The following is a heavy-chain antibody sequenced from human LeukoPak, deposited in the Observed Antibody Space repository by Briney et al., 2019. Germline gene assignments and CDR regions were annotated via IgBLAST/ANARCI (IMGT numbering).Heavy chain of an antibody. CDR1: GFTFSSYD. J-gene: IGHJ5*02. V-gene: IGHV3-23*01. CDR3: AKDPKTGWFDP. Sequence: PGGSLRLSCTASGFTFSSYDMSWVRQAPGEGLELVSAITGSGGSTYYADSVKGRITISRDNSKNTLYLQMNSLRAEDTAVYYCAKDPKTGWFDPWGQGTLVTVSS. CDR2: ITGSGGST.